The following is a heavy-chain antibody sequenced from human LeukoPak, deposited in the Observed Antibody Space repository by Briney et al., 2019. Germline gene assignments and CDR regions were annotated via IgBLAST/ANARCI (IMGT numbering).Heavy chain of an antibody. D-gene: IGHD6-13*01. V-gene: IGHV1-2*02. CDR1: GYTFTAYY. J-gene: IGHJ5*02. CDR3: ARGTSNWYKWFDP. Sequence: ASVKVSCKASGYTFTAYYMHWVRQAPGQGLERMGWINPYSGGTNYTQKFQGRVTMTRDTSITTAYMELSRLTSDDTALYYCARGTSNWYKWFDPWGQGTLVTVSP. CDR2: INPYSGGT.